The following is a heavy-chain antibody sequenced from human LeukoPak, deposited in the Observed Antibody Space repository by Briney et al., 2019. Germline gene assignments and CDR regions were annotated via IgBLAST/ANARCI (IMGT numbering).Heavy chain of an antibody. V-gene: IGHV4-59*01. Sequence: SETLSLTCTVSGGSISSYYWSWIRQPPGKGLEWIGYIYYSGSTNYNPSLKSRVTISVDTSKNQFSLKLSSVTAADTAVYYCARDRLRGVYFEYWGQGTLVTVSS. CDR3: ARDRLRGVYFEY. CDR2: IYYSGST. CDR1: GGSISSYY. D-gene: IGHD3-10*01. J-gene: IGHJ4*02.